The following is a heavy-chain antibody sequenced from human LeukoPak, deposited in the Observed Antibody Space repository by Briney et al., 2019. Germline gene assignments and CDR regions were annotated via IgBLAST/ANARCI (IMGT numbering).Heavy chain of an antibody. CDR2: INPNSDDT. CDR3: ARGRSGFDF. Sequence: ASVKVSCKASGYAFTGYYIHWVRQAPGQGHEWMGWINPNSDDTSYAQKFEGRVTMTRDTSLSTAYMKLTRLRSDDTAVYYCARGRSGFDFWGQGTLVTVSS. CDR1: GYAFTGYY. V-gene: IGHV1-2*02. D-gene: IGHD1-26*01. J-gene: IGHJ4*02.